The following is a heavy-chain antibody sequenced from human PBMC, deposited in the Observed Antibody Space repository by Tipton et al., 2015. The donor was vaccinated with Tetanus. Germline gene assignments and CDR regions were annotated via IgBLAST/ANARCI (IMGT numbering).Heavy chain of an antibody. D-gene: IGHD3-3*01. CDR3: ASFWPFADAFDV. CDR2: LSGSGSAT. J-gene: IGHJ3*01. CDR1: GFSFSSYA. V-gene: IGHV3-23*01. Sequence: SLRLSCAASGFSFSSYAMSWVRQAPGKGLEWVSTLSGSGSATYYAGSVGGRFTISRDNSKNSLFLQMDSLRPEDTAVYYCASFWPFADAFDVWGQGTMVIVSS.